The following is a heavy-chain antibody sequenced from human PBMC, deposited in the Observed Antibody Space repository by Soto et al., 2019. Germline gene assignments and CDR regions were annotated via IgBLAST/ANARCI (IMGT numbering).Heavy chain of an antibody. Sequence: EVQLVESGGAVVRPGGSLRLSCAASGFTFDDYAMSWVRQAPGKGLEWVAAINWNGGSTTYADSLKGRFTISRDNAKNSLHLQISSLRAEDTALYYCARCSSTSCYIMASCDYGGQGTLVTVSS. CDR3: ARCSSTSCYIMASCDY. V-gene: IGHV3-20*04. D-gene: IGHD2-2*02. J-gene: IGHJ4*02. CDR1: GFTFDDYA. CDR2: INWNGGST.